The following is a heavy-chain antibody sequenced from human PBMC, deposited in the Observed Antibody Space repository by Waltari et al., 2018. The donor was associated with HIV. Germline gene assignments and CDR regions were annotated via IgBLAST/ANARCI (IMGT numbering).Heavy chain of an antibody. CDR1: GFTFSIYA. V-gene: IGHV3-23*01. CDR3: AKGYSGSYGFDY. CDR2: ISGSGGST. D-gene: IGHD1-26*01. Sequence: EVQLLESGGGLVQPGGSLRLSCAASGFTFSIYAMIWVRQAPGKGLEWVSDISGSGGSTYYADSVKGRFTIARDNSKNTLYLQMNSLRAEDTAVYYCAKGYSGSYGFDYWGQGTLVTVSS. J-gene: IGHJ4*02.